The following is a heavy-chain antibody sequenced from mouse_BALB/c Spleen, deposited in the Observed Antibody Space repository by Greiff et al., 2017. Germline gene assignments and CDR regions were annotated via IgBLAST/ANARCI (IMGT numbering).Heavy chain of an antibody. CDR1: GFTFNTYA. J-gene: IGHJ4*01. CDR3: NWDGSLYAMDY. D-gene: IGHD4-1*01. V-gene: IGHV10-1*02. CDR2: IRSKSNNYAT. Sequence: EVKLVESGGGLVQPKGSLKLSCAASGFTFNTYAMNWVRQAPGKGLEWVARIRSKSNNYATYYADSVKDGFTISRDDSQSMLYLQMNNLKTEDTAMYYCNWDGSLYAMDYWGQGTSVTVSS.